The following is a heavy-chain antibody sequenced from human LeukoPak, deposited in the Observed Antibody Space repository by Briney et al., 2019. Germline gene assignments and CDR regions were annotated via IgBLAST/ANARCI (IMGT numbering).Heavy chain of an antibody. Sequence: PGGSLRLSCAASGFTFSSHWMSWARQAPAKGLEWVANIEEDGSAKYYVDSVKGRFTISRDNAKNSLYLQMNSLRAEDTAVYYCAKDGKGQWLVSPYYFDYWGQGTLVTVSS. CDR1: GFTFSSHW. CDR3: AKDGKGQWLVSPYYFDY. CDR2: IEEDGSAK. J-gene: IGHJ4*02. D-gene: IGHD6-19*01. V-gene: IGHV3-7*01.